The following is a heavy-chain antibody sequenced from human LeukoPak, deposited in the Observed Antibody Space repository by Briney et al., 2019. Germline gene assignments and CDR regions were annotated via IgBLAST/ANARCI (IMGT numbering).Heavy chain of an antibody. D-gene: IGHD5-24*01. CDR3: AKDIRDGHTRWDAFDI. J-gene: IGHJ3*02. V-gene: IGHV3-9*01. CDR1: GFTFDDYA. Sequence: PGGSLRLSCAASGFTFDDYAMHWVRQAPGKGLEWVSGISWNSGNIDYADSVKGRFTISRDNAKNSLYLQMNSLRAEDTALYYCAKDIRDGHTRWDAFDIWGQGTMVTVSS. CDR2: ISWNSGNI.